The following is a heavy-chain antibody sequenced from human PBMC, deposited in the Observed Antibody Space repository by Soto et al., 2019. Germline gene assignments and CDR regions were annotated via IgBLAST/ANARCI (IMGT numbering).Heavy chain of an antibody. Sequence: VQLLESGGDLVQPGGSLRLSCVASGFILNNYAMSWVRQAPGKGLEWVSNIGGTDGDSDGVPWYEDSVKGRFSISRVSSANTLFLHMDNLRSEDSALYYCVKRGRNWGAFDFWGQGTTVVVSS. CDR1: GFILNNYA. D-gene: IGHD7-27*01. CDR2: IGGTDGDSDGVP. V-gene: IGHV3-23*01. J-gene: IGHJ3*01. CDR3: VKRGRNWGAFDF.